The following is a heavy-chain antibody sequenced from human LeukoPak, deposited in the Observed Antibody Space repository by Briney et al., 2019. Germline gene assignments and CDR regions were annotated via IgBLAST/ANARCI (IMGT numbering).Heavy chain of an antibody. D-gene: IGHD1-26*01. CDR3: ARGVVGASYYFDY. Sequence: GGSLRLSCAASGFTFTNYWMSWVRQAPGKGLELVANIKQDRSEKYYVDSVKGRFTISRDNTKNSVYLQMNSLRAEDTAVYYCARGVVGASYYFDYWGQGTLVTVSS. V-gene: IGHV3-7*01. CDR1: GFTFTNYW. CDR2: IKQDRSEK. J-gene: IGHJ4*02.